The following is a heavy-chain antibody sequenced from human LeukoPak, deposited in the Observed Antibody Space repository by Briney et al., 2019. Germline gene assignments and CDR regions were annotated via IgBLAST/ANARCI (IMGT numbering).Heavy chain of an antibody. CDR1: GFTFSSYA. J-gene: IGHJ4*02. CDR3: AKTFSYGYLPNPPVPFDY. D-gene: IGHD3-16*01. Sequence: PGGSLRLSCAASGFTFSSYAMSWVRQAPGKGLEWVSAISGSGGSTYYADSVKGRLTISRDNSKKTLYLQMNSVRDGETAVYYCAKTFSYGYLPNPPVPFDYWGQGTLVTVSS. CDR2: ISGSGGST. V-gene: IGHV3-23*01.